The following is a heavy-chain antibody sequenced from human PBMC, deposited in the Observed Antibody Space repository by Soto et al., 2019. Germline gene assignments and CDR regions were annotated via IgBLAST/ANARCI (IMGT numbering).Heavy chain of an antibody. D-gene: IGHD6-19*01. V-gene: IGHV1-18*01. CDR3: ATEERGGWPFDS. CDR1: GYTFTSYD. J-gene: IGHJ4*02. Sequence: QVQLVQSGAEVKKPGASVKVSCKASGYTFTSYDISWVRQAPGQGLEWLGWISAYHGKTNYVQKLQGRVTMTADTSTSTASMELRSLRSDDTAVYYCATEERGGWPFDSCGQGTLVTVSS. CDR2: ISAYHGKT.